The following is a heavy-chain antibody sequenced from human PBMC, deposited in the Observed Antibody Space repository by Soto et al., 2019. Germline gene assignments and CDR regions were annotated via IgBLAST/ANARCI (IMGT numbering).Heavy chain of an antibody. Sequence: QMQLVQSGPEVREPGTSVKVSCKASGITFRRSAVQWMRQARGQPLEWIGRIVVGSGSTTYAQIVQERITSPRDMSTSTVYMDLRRLRTEDTAMYYCAADAHQADFWSSYPYYFYSMAVWGQGTTFNVS. D-gene: IGHD3-3*01. CDR1: GITFRRSA. CDR2: IVVGSGST. J-gene: IGHJ6*02. CDR3: AADAHQADFWSSYPYYFYSMAV. V-gene: IGHV1-58*01.